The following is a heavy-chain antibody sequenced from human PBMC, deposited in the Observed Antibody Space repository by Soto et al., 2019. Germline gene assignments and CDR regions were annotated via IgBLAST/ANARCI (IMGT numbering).Heavy chain of an antibody. D-gene: IGHD6-13*01. V-gene: IGHV6-1*01. Sequence: SQTLSLTCAISGDSVSSNSAAWNWIRQSPSRGLEWLGRTYYRSKWYNDYAVSVKSRITINPDTSKNQFSLQLNSVTPEDTAVYYCARVKEIRRVAAAGHYFDYWGQGTLVTVSS. CDR3: ARVKEIRRVAAAGHYFDY. J-gene: IGHJ4*02. CDR1: GDSVSSNSAA. CDR2: TYYRSKWYN.